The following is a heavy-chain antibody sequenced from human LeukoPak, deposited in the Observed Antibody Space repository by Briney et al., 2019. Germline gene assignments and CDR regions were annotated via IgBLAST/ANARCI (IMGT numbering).Heavy chain of an antibody. V-gene: IGHV4-34*01. CDR3: ASSKWRDDAFDI. J-gene: IGHJ3*02. CDR1: GGSFSGYY. CDR2: INHSGST. D-gene: IGHD5-12*01. Sequence: SETLSLTCAVYGGSFSGYYWSWIRQPPGKGLEWIGEINHSGSTNYNPSLKSRVTISVDTSKNQFSLKLSSVTAADTAVYYCASSKWRDDAFDIWGQGTMVTVSS.